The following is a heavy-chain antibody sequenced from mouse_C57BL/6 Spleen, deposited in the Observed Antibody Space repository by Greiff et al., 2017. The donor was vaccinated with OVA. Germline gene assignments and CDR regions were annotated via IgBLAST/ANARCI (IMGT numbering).Heavy chain of an antibody. CDR2: IDPENGDT. D-gene: IGHD1-1*01. V-gene: IGHV14-4*01. CDR3: TPRTTVVAHWYFDV. J-gene: IGHJ1*03. CDR1: GFNIKDDY. Sequence: VQLKQSGAELVRPGASVKLSCTASGFNIKDDYMHWVKQRPEQGLEWIGWIDPENGDTEYASKFQGKATITADTSSNTAYLQLSSLTSEDTAVYYCTPRTTVVAHWYFDVWGTGTTVTVSS.